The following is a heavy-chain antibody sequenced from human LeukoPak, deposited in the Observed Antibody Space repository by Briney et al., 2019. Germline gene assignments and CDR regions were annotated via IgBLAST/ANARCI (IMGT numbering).Heavy chain of an antibody. CDR2: IGTLGDT. D-gene: IGHD6-13*01. CDR1: GFTFSRYD. CDR3: AREVLGEEAGPGQGGMDV. Sequence: GGSLRLSCAASGFTFSRYDMHWVRQVTGKRLEWVASIGTLGDTFYPGSVKGRFTISREDAKNSLYLQMDSLRVGDTAVYYCAREVLGEEAGPGQGGMDVWGQGTTVTVSS. J-gene: IGHJ6*02. V-gene: IGHV3-13*01.